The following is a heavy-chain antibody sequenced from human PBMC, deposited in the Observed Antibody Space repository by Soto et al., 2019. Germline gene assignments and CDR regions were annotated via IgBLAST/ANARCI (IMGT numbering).Heavy chain of an antibody. V-gene: IGHV3-23*01. Sequence: EVLLLESGGGLVQPGGSLRLSCAASGFTFSNYAMSWVRQAPGKGLEWVSAIGTGGDITYYADSVEGRFTISRDNSQDTLYLQMNSLRAEDTAVYYCAKGHAVVVSIATHYYYYYMDVWGKGTTVTVSS. CDR1: GFTFSNYA. CDR3: AKGHAVVVSIATHYYYYYMDV. CDR2: IGTGGDIT. J-gene: IGHJ6*03. D-gene: IGHD2-15*01.